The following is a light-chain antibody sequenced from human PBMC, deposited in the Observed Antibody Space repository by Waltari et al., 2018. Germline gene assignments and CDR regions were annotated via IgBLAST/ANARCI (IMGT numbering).Light chain of an antibody. CDR2: KAS. CDR3: QQYDTFPRT. Sequence: DIQMTQSPSTLSASVGDRVTITCRASQSISSWLAWFQQKPGKAPKLLIYKASNLESGVPSRFSGSGSVTEFTLTISSLQPDDFATYFCQQYDTFPRTFGQGTKLDIK. V-gene: IGKV1-5*03. J-gene: IGKJ2*01. CDR1: QSISSW.